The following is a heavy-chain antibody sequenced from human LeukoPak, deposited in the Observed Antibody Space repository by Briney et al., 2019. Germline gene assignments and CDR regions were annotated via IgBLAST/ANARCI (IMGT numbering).Heavy chain of an antibody. Sequence: GSLRLSCADSGFTFSRYWMHWVRQTPGKGLVWVSAISGSGGSTYYADSVKGRFTISRDNSKNTLYLQMNSLRAEDTAVYYCAKIGMAGGPHLDYWGRGTLVTVSS. V-gene: IGHV3-23*01. D-gene: IGHD2-8*02. CDR3: AKIGMAGGPHLDY. CDR2: ISGSGGST. CDR1: GFTFSRYW. J-gene: IGHJ4*02.